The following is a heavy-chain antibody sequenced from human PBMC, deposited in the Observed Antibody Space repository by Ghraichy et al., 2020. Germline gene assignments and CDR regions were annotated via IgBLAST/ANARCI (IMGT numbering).Heavy chain of an antibody. CDR1: GYTFTGYY. D-gene: IGHD3-3*01. V-gene: IGHV1-2*02. J-gene: IGHJ5*02. Sequence: ASVKVSCKASGYTFTGYYMHWVRQAPGQGLEWMGWINPNSGGTNYAQKFQGRVTMTRNTSISTAYMELSRLRSDDTAVYYCARAAYYDFWSGFYWFDPWGQGTLVTVSS. CDR2: INPNSGGT. CDR3: ARAAYYDFWSGFYWFDP.